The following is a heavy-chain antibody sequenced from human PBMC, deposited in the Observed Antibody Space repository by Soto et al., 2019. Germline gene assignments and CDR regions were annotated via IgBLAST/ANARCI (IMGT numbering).Heavy chain of an antibody. J-gene: IGHJ4*02. D-gene: IGHD6-6*01. V-gene: IGHV3-11*01. CDR2: IDSRGHTL. Sequence: QVQLVESGGGLVKPGGSLRLSCVASGFTFSDYSMSWIRQAPGKGLEWLAFIDSRGHTLSYADSVRGRFTISRDNAENSVYLQMDSLRADDTAVYYCARQAARNYIDSWGQGKSVTVSS. CDR1: GFTFSDYS. CDR3: ARQAARNYIDS.